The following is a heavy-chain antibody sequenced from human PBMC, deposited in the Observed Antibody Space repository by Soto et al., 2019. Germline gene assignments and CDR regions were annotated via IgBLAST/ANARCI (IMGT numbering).Heavy chain of an antibody. J-gene: IGHJ5*02. CDR2: IYWVDDK. CDR1: GFSLSTSGVG. CDR3: AHRRGDDYNAHWFDP. D-gene: IGHD4-4*01. V-gene: IGHV2-5*02. Sequence: QITLKESGPTLVKPTQTLTLTCTFSGFSLSTSGVGVGWIRQPPGKALEWLALIYWVDDKRYSPSLKSRLTITKDTSKNQVVLTMTNMDPVDTATYYCAHRRGDDYNAHWFDPWGQGTLVTVSS.